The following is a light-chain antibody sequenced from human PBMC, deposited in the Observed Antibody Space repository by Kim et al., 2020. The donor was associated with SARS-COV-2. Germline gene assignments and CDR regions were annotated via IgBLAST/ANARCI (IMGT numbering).Light chain of an antibody. V-gene: IGLV2-23*02. CDR1: NSYVGSLNL. CDR2: EVN. CDR3: CSFPGSRTYV. Sequence: QSALTQSASVSGSPGQTITISCSGTNSYVGSLNLVSWYQQHPGKAPKVLIFEVNKRPLGVSDRFSGSNSGNTASLTISGLQAEDEADYYCCSFPGSRTYVFGTGTKVTVL. J-gene: IGLJ1*01.